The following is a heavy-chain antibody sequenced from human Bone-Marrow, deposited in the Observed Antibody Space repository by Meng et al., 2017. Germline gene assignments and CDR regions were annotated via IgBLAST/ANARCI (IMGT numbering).Heavy chain of an antibody. CDR1: GGSVSSGSYY. V-gene: IGHV4-61*01. Sequence: QGELGEAGPGRVRRSETLSLTCTVSGGSVSSGSYYWSWIRQPPGKGLEWIGYIYYSGSTNYNPSLKSRVTISVDTSKNQFSLKLSSVTAADTAVYYCAREVTPYYYGSGSENWFDPWGQGTLVTVSS. D-gene: IGHD3-10*01. CDR2: IYYSGST. CDR3: AREVTPYYYGSGSENWFDP. J-gene: IGHJ5*02.